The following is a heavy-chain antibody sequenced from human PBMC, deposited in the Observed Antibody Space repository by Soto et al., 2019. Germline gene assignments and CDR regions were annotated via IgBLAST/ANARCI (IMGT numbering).Heavy chain of an antibody. Sequence: ASVKVSCKASGYTFTSYAMHWVRQAPGQRLEWMGWINAGNGNTKYSQKFQGSVTITRDTSASKAYMELSSLRSEDTAVYYCARAQAVIVVVPAAMFDYWGQGTLVTVSS. J-gene: IGHJ4*02. D-gene: IGHD2-2*01. CDR3: ARAQAVIVVVPAAMFDY. CDR2: INAGNGNT. V-gene: IGHV1-3*01. CDR1: GYTFTSYA.